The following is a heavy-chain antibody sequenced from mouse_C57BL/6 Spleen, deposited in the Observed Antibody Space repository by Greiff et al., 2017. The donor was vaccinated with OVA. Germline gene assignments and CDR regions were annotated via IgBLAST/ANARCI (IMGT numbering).Heavy chain of an antibody. CDR3: ARGGYYAMDY. CDR2: INPSSGYT. J-gene: IGHJ4*01. CDR1: GYTFTSYT. V-gene: IGHV1-4*01. Sequence: VQLQQSGAELARPGASVKMSCKASGYTFTSYTMHRVKQRPGQGLEWIGYINPSSGYTKYNQKFKDKATLTADKSSSTAYMQLSSLTSEDSAVYYCARGGYYAMDYWGQGTSVTVSS.